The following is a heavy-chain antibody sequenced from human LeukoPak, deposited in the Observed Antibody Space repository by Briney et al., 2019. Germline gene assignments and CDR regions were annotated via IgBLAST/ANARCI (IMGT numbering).Heavy chain of an antibody. CDR1: GYSFTNYW. CDR2: IYPDSSDT. CDR3: ARLQTWADY. D-gene: IGHD3-16*01. J-gene: IGHJ4*02. V-gene: IGHV5-51*01. Sequence: GESLKISCKGSGYSFTNYWIAWVRQMPGKGLEWIGIIYPDSSDTRYSPSFQGQVSISADKSISTAYLQWSSLKASDTAMYYCARLQTWADYWGQGTLVTVSS.